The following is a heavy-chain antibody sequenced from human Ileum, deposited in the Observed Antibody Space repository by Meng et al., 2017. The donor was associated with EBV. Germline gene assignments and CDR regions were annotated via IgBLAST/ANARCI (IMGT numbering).Heavy chain of an antibody. CDR3: AGDPHSGSPH. D-gene: IGHD1-26*01. J-gene: IGHJ4*02. CDR1: GGSVSSAHSF. CDR2: MSYSGST. V-gene: IGHV4-61*01. Sequence: VHVQELGPGPVKPSGTLSLTCTVSGGSVSSAHSFWTWIRQPPGKGLEWIGYMSYSGSTNYSPPLESRVTISVDTSKNQFSLKLSSVTAADTAVYYCAGDPHSGSPHWGQGTLVTVSS.